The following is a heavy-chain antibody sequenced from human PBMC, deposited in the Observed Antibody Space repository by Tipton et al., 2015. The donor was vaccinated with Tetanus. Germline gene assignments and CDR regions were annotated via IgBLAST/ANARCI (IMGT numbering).Heavy chain of an antibody. CDR1: GGSISGGGYS. Sequence: TLSLTCDVSGGSISGGGYSWSWIRQPPGPGKGLEWIGYIYESGTTHYNPSLKSRVTLSLDMSKNHVSLNLTSVTAADTALYYCARGVPYSTTMGSDWFDPWGQGTLVTVSS. J-gene: IGHJ5*02. CDR3: ARGVPYSTTMGSDWFDP. V-gene: IGHV4-30-2*01. CDR2: IYESGTT. D-gene: IGHD2-2*01.